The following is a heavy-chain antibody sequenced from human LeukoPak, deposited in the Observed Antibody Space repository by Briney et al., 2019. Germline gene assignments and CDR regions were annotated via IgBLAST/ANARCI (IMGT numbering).Heavy chain of an antibody. CDR2: ISSNGGST. CDR1: GFTVSSNY. V-gene: IGHV3-64*01. Sequence: PGGSLRLSCAASGFTVSSNYMSWVRQAPGKGLEYVSAISSNGGSTYYANSVKGRFTISRDNSKNTLYLQMGSLRAEDMAVYYCARDTSTAATPNALDYWGQGTLVTVSS. J-gene: IGHJ4*02. CDR3: ARDTSTAATPNALDY. D-gene: IGHD2-15*01.